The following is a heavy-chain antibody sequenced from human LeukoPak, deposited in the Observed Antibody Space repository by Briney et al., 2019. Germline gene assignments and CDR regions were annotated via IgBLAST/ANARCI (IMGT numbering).Heavy chain of an antibody. V-gene: IGHV1-2*02. Sequence: ASVKVSCKASGYTFTGYYMHWLRQAPGQGLEWMGWINPNSGGTNYAQKFQGRVTMTRDTSISTAYMELSRLRPDDTAVYYCARSRRTTVPPGYWGQGTLVTVSS. CDR1: GYTFTGYY. CDR2: INPNSGGT. D-gene: IGHD4-11*01. J-gene: IGHJ4*02. CDR3: ARSRRTTVPPGY.